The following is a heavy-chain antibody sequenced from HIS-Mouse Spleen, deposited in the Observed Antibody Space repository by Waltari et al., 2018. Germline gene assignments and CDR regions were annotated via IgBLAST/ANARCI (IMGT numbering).Heavy chain of an antibody. Sequence: QLQLQESGPGLVKPSETLSLTFTVSGGSISSSSYAWGGVRQPPGKGLEWIGSIYYSGSTYYNPSLKSRVTISVDTSKNQFSLKLSSVTAADTAVYYCAREIPYSSSWYDWYFDLWGRGTLVTVSS. CDR1: GGSISSSSYA. J-gene: IGHJ2*01. CDR3: AREIPYSSSWYDWYFDL. CDR2: IYYSGST. D-gene: IGHD6-13*01. V-gene: IGHV4-39*07.